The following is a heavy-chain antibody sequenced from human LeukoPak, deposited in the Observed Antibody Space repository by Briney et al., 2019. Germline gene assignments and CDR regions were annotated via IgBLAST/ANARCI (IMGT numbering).Heavy chain of an antibody. D-gene: IGHD2-2*03. CDR3: ASRGRGGYCRSPSCHH. Sequence: SETLSLTCTVSGGSISSSSYYWGWIRQPPGKGLEWIGSIYYSGSTYYNPSLKSRVTISVDRSKNPFSPKLSSVTAADTAVYYCASRGRGGYCRSPSCHHWGQGTLVTVSS. CDR2: IYYSGST. V-gene: IGHV4-39*07. CDR1: GGSISSSSYY. J-gene: IGHJ4*02.